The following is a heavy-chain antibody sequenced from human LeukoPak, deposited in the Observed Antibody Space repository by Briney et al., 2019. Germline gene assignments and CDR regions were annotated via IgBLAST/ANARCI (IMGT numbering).Heavy chain of an antibody. D-gene: IGHD2-15*01. CDR2: ISSSSITI. J-gene: IGHJ4*02. CDR1: GFTFSGYG. CDR3: ARDRGGSYSAIDY. Sequence: GGSLRLSCAASGFTFSGYGMHWVRQAPGKGLEWVSFISSSSITIYYADSVKGRFTISRDNAEKSLYLQMNSLRAEDTAVYYCARDRGGSYSAIDYWGQGTLVTVSS. V-gene: IGHV3-48*04.